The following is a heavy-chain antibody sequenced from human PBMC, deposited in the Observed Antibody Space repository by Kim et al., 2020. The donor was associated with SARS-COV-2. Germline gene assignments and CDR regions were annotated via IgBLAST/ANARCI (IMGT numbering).Heavy chain of an antibody. CDR1: GFTFSSYS. CDR2: ISSSSSYI. CDR3: ARADSSWYDRYSYYFDY. J-gene: IGHJ4*02. Sequence: LSLSCAASGFTFSSYSMNWVRQAPGKGLEWVSSISSSSSYIYYADSVKGRFTISRDNAKNSLYLQMNSLRAEDTAVYYCARADSSWYDRYSYYFDYWGQGTLVTVSS. D-gene: IGHD6-13*01. V-gene: IGHV3-21*01.